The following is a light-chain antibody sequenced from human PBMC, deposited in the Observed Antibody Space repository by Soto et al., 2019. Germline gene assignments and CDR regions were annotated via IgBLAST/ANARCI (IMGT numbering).Light chain of an antibody. J-gene: IGKJ4*01. Sequence: DIQMTQSPSTLSASVGDRVTITCRASQSISSWLAWYQQKPGKAPKLLIYDASSLESGVPSRFSGNRSGTEFTLTISSLQPDDFATYYCQQYNSYPLTFGGGTKVEIK. CDR3: QQYNSYPLT. V-gene: IGKV1-5*01. CDR2: DAS. CDR1: QSISSW.